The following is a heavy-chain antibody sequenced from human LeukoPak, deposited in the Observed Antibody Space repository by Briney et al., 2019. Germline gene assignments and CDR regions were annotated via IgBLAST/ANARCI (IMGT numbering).Heavy chain of an antibody. Sequence: HPRGSLRLSCAASGFTFSSYWMSWVRQAPGKGLEWVANIKQDGSEKYYVDSVKGRFTISRDNAKNSLYLQMNSLRAEDTAVYYCAKADYYGSGSYYSDYWGQGTLVTVSS. V-gene: IGHV3-7*01. CDR3: AKADYYGSGSYYSDY. CDR1: GFTFSSYW. CDR2: IKQDGSEK. D-gene: IGHD3-10*01. J-gene: IGHJ4*02.